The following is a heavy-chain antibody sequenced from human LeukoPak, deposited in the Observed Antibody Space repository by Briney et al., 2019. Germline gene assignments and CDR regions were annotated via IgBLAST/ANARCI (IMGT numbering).Heavy chain of an antibody. Sequence: TSETLSLTCTVSGGSISSYYWSWIRQPAGKGPEWIGRIYTSGSTNYNPSLKSRVTMSVDTSKNQFSLKLSSVTAADTAVYYCARDRVRRVRGVTAPFDAFDIWGQGTMVTVSS. V-gene: IGHV4-4*07. J-gene: IGHJ3*02. CDR1: GGSISSYY. CDR3: ARDRVRRVRGVTAPFDAFDI. CDR2: IYTSGST. D-gene: IGHD3-10*01.